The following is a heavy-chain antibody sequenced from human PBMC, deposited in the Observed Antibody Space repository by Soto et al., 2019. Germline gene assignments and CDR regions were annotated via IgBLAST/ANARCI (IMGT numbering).Heavy chain of an antibody. J-gene: IGHJ6*02. CDR1: GDSISSGDYY. Sequence: QVQLQESGPGLVKPSQTLSLTCTVSGDSISSGDYYWSWIRQPPGKGLEWIGYIYYSGSTYYNPSLKSRATISVDTSKNQCSLKLSSVTAADTAVYYCARDIVLVPFFIGYYGMDVWGQGTTVTVSS. CDR3: ARDIVLVPFFIGYYGMDV. V-gene: IGHV4-30-4*01. D-gene: IGHD2-2*01. CDR2: IYYSGST.